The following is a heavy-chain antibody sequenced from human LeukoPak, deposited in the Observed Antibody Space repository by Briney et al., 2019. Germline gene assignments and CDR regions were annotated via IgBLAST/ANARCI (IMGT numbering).Heavy chain of an antibody. Sequence: SVKVSCKASGGTFSSYTISWVRQAPGQGLEWMGRIIPILGIANYAQKFQGRVTITADKSTSTAYMELSSLRSEDTAVYYCARGVRCSGGSCYSRVGNWFDPWGQGTLVTVSS. D-gene: IGHD2-15*01. V-gene: IGHV1-69*02. CDR1: GGTFSSYT. CDR2: IIPILGIA. CDR3: ARGVRCSGGSCYSRVGNWFDP. J-gene: IGHJ5*02.